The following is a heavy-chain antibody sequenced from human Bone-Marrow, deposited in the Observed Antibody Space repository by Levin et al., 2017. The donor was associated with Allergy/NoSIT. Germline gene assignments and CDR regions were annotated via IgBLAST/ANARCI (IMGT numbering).Heavy chain of an antibody. D-gene: IGHD5-18*01. CDR3: ARRGHSYGGDGFDV. CDR1: GYTFTNYW. Sequence: GESLKISCKGSGYTFTNYWIGWVRQMPGKGLEWVGIVYPGDSDSTYSPSFQGQVTISADKSITTAYLQWSSLKASDTAMYYCARRGHSYGGDGFDVWGQGTMVTVSS. J-gene: IGHJ3*01. V-gene: IGHV5-51*01. CDR2: VYPGDSDS.